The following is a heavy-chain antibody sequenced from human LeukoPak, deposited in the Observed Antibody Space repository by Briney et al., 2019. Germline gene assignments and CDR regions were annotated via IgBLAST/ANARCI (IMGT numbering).Heavy chain of an antibody. D-gene: IGHD3-3*01. Sequence: ASVKVSCKASGGTFSSYAISWVRQAPGQGLEWKGWISAYNGNTNYAQKLQGRVTMTTDTSTSTAYMELRSLRSDDTAVYYCARVRDGITIFGVEFNWFDPWGQGTLVTVSS. CDR3: ARVRDGITIFGVEFNWFDP. CDR2: ISAYNGNT. CDR1: GGTFSSYA. V-gene: IGHV1-18*01. J-gene: IGHJ5*02.